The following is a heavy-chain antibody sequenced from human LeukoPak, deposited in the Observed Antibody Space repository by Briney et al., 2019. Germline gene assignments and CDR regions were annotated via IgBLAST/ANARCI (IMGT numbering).Heavy chain of an antibody. CDR3: ARRAYGSGSYYYDY. D-gene: IGHD3-10*01. Sequence: PSGTLSLTCTVSGGSVSPYYWNWIRQPPGKGLEWIGYFHYSGNTNYNPSLKSRVTISADTSTNYFSLRLNSVTAADTAVYYCARRAYGSGSYYYDYWGRGILVTVSS. V-gene: IGHV4-59*08. J-gene: IGHJ4*02. CDR2: FHYSGNT. CDR1: GGSVSPYY.